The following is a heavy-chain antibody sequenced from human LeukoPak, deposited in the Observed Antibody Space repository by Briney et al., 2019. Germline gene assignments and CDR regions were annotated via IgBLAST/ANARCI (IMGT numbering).Heavy chain of an antibody. V-gene: IGHV3-48*01. CDR1: GFTFSSYS. CDR3: ARDPGLYDFWSGYLDY. Sequence: GVSLRLSCAASGFTFSSYSMNWVRQAPGKGLEWVSYISSSSSTIYYADSVKGRFTISRDNAKNSLYLQMNSLRAEDTAVYYCARDPGLYDFWSGYLDYWGQGTLVTVSS. J-gene: IGHJ4*02. D-gene: IGHD3-3*01. CDR2: ISSSSSTI.